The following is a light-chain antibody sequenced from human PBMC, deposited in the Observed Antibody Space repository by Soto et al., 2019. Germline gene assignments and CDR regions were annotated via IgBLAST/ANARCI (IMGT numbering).Light chain of an antibody. Sequence: IQLTQSPSSLSASVGDRVTITCRASQDISGYVAWYQQRPGRAPQLLIYAASALQTGVPSRFSGSGSGTDFTLTITSLQPEDFGTYYCQHPKWAFGQGTTVKI. CDR1: QDISGY. V-gene: IGKV1-9*01. J-gene: IGKJ1*01. CDR3: QHPKWA. CDR2: AAS.